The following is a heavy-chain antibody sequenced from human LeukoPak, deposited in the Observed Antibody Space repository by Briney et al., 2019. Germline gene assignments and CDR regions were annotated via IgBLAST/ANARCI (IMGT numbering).Heavy chain of an antibody. V-gene: IGHV3-66*02. D-gene: IGHD3-9*01. CDR3: ARAFYDILTGYPYDAFDT. CDR1: GFTLSSNF. J-gene: IGHJ3*02. CDR2: IYTGGGS. Sequence: GGSLRLSCAASGFTLSSNFMNWVRQAPGKGLEWVSVIYTGGGSDYADSVKGRFTVSRDNSKNTLFLQMNSLSAEDTAVYYCARAFYDILTGYPYDAFDTWGQGTMVTVSS.